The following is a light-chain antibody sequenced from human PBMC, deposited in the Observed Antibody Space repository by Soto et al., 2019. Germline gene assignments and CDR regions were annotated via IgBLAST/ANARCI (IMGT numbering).Light chain of an antibody. J-gene: IGKJ5*01. CDR1: QSISSY. CDR2: AAS. Sequence: DIQMTQSPSSLSASVGDRVTITCRASQSISSYLNWYQQKPGKAPKLLIYAASSLRSGVPSRFSGSGSGTDFTLTISSPQPEEFATYYCQQSYSTPFTFGQGTRLEIK. V-gene: IGKV1-39*01. CDR3: QQSYSTPFT.